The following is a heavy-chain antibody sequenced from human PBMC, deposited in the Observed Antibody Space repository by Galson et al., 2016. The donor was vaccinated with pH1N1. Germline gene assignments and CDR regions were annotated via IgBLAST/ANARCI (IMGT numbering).Heavy chain of an antibody. D-gene: IGHD6-19*01. V-gene: IGHV5-51*03. Sequence: QSGAEVKKPGESLKISCKGNGYRFTSHWIAWVRQMPGKGLEWMGVIYPVDSDTRYSPSFQGQVTISADKSSSIVYLQWNSLKASDTAMYYCARRSAVAGVDYWGQGTLVTVSS. J-gene: IGHJ4*02. CDR2: IYPVDSDT. CDR3: ARRSAVAGVDY. CDR1: GYRFTSHW.